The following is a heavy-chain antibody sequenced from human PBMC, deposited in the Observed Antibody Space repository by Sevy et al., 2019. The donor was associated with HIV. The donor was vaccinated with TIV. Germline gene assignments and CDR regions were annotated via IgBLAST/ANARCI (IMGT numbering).Heavy chain of an antibody. Sequence: GGSLRLSCTVSGVTVSSNFISWVRQAPGKGLEWVAVIWLTGATYYADSVKGRFTFSRDNSKNKVYLDMSSLKADDTAVYFCARGKHVSDYYGSFDYWGQGTLVTVSS. CDR2: IWLTGAT. CDR1: GVTVSSNF. V-gene: IGHV3-53*01. D-gene: IGHD3-3*01. J-gene: IGHJ4*02. CDR3: ARGKHVSDYYGSFDY.